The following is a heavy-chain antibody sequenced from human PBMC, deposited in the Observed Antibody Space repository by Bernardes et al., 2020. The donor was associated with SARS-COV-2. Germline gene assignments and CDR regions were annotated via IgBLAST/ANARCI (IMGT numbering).Heavy chain of an antibody. Sequence: GGSLRLSCAASGFTFSSYAMSWVRQAPGKGLEWVSVISDSGGSTYYADSVKGRFTISRDNSKNTLYLQMNSLRAEDTAVYYCAKVHSSGYYYDAFDIWGQGTMVTVSS. V-gene: IGHV3-23*01. J-gene: IGHJ3*02. D-gene: IGHD3-22*01. CDR3: AKVHSSGYYYDAFDI. CDR2: ISDSGGST. CDR1: GFTFSSYA.